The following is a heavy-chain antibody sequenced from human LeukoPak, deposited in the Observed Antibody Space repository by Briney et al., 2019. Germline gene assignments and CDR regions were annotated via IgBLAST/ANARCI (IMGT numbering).Heavy chain of an antibody. Sequence: PSETLSLTCTVSGGSISSYYWSWIRQPPGKGLEWIGYIYYSGSTNYNPSLKSRVTISVDTSKNQFSLKLSSVTAADTAVYYCARGKPYSSSYPYYYYMDVWGKGTTATVSS. V-gene: IGHV4-59*01. CDR1: GGSISSYY. CDR2: IYYSGST. J-gene: IGHJ6*03. CDR3: ARGKPYSSSYPYYYYMDV. D-gene: IGHD6-6*01.